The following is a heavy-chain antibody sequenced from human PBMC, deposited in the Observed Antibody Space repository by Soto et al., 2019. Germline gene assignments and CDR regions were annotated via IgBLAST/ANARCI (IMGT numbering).Heavy chain of an antibody. V-gene: IGHV3-21*01. D-gene: IGHD3-16*01. CDR3: ARGGVPTYYYYGMDV. CDR2: ISSSSSYI. J-gene: IGHJ6*02. CDR1: GFTFSSYS. Sequence: ESGGGLVKPGGSLRLSCAASGFTFSSYSMNWVRQAPGKGLEWVSSISSSSSYIYYADSVKGRFTISRDNAKNSLYLQMNSLRAEDTAVYYCARGGVPTYYYYGMDVWGQGTTVTVSS.